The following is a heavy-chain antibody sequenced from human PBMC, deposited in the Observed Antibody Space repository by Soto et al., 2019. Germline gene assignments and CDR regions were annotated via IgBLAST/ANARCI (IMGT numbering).Heavy chain of an antibody. CDR2: ISGSGGST. Sequence: GGSLRFSCAASGFTFSSYAMSWVRQAPGKGLEWVSAISGSGGSTYYADSVKGRFTISRDNSKNTLYLQMNSLRAEDTAVYYCAKNDYYDSSGYLYYFDYWGQGTLVTVSS. D-gene: IGHD3-22*01. J-gene: IGHJ4*02. V-gene: IGHV3-23*01. CDR1: GFTFSSYA. CDR3: AKNDYYDSSGYLYYFDY.